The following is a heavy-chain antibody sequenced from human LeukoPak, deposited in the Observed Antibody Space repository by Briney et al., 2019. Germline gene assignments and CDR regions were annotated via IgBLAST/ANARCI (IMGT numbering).Heavy chain of an antibody. CDR2: ISSSGSGGNT. CDR3: ARQAGPSLLVDY. CDR1: GVTLSSYA. J-gene: IGHJ4*02. V-gene: IGHV3-23*01. Sequence: AGGSLRLSCTASGVTLSSYAMSWARQAPGKGLEWVSGISSSGSGGNTYYADSVKGRFTISRDSSKNTLFLHMNTLRAEDTAIYYCARQAGPSLLVDYWGQGTLVTVSS. D-gene: IGHD6-6*01.